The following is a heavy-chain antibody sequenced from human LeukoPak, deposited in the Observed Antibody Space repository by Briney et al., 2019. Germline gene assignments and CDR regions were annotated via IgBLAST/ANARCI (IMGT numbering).Heavy chain of an antibody. D-gene: IGHD6-13*01. Sequence: TGGSLRLSCAASGFTFSSYGMHWVRQAPGKGLEWVAVISYDGSNKYYADSVKGRFTISRDNSKNTLYLQMNSLRAEDTAVYYCAKPLQYSSSWYDYWGQGTLVTVSS. CDR3: AKPLQYSSSWYDY. CDR2: ISYDGSNK. CDR1: GFTFSSYG. J-gene: IGHJ4*02. V-gene: IGHV3-30*18.